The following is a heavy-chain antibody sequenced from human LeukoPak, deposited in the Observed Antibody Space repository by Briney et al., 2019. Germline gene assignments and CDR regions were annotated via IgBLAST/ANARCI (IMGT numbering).Heavy chain of an antibody. Sequence: PGGSLRLSCAASGFTFSSYAMSWVRQAPGKGLEWVSAISGSGGSTCYADSVKGRFTISRDNSKNTLYLQMNSLRAEDTAVYYCAKDGRVRGVNHFDYWGQGTLVTVSS. J-gene: IGHJ4*02. CDR3: AKDGRVRGVNHFDY. V-gene: IGHV3-23*01. D-gene: IGHD3-10*01. CDR1: GFTFSSYA. CDR2: ISGSGGST.